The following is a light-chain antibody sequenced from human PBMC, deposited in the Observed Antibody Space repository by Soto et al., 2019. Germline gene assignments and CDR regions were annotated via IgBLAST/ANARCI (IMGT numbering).Light chain of an antibody. CDR1: RSVSSY. CDR2: DAS. J-gene: IGKJ5*01. Sequence: EIVLTQSPGTLSLSPGERATLSCRATRSVSSYLAWYQQKPGQAPRLLIYDASSRPTDIPARFSGSGSGTDFTLTISSLGPEDFALHYCQQRSNWPITFGQETRLEIK. CDR3: QQRSNWPIT. V-gene: IGKV3-11*01.